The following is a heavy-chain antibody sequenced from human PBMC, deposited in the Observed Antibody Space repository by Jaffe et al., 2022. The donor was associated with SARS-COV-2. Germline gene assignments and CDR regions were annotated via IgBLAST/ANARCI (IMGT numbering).Heavy chain of an antibody. CDR3: ARGPYYYYYMDV. CDR1: GYTFSYYA. V-gene: IGHV1-3*01. Sequence: QVQLVQSGTEVKKPGASVKVSCKASGYTFSYYALHWVRQAPGQRLEWMGWINADNGNTKYSQKFQGRVTITRDTSATTAYMELSSLTSEDTATYYCARGPYYYYYMDVWGKGTTVTVSS. CDR2: INADNGNT. J-gene: IGHJ6*03.